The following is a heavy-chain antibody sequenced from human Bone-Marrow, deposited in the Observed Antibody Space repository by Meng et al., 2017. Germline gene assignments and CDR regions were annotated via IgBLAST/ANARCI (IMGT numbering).Heavy chain of an antibody. CDR1: GYNFPDYW. CDR3: VRDEDISAAGKLFGDY. J-gene: IGHJ4*02. CDR2: IDPKSGDT. V-gene: IGHV1-2*06. Sequence: VQLVQSGAEVKKPGASVKVSCKPSGYNFPDYWLHWVRRAPGQGLEWMGRIDPKSGDTHYAQRFQGRVTMTGDTSISTAYMELSGLRSDDTAMYYCVRDEDISAAGKLFGDYWGQGTLVTVSS. D-gene: IGHD6-13*01.